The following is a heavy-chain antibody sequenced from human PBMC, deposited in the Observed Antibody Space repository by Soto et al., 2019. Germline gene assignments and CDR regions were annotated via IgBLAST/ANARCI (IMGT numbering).Heavy chain of an antibody. J-gene: IGHJ4*02. CDR1: DYC. CDR2: ISSSGSTI. CDR3: ARESMGYSRSWFQLFDF. V-gene: IGHV3-11*01. D-gene: IGHD6-13*01. Sequence: DYCRIRIIQTQGKGLEWVSYISSSGSTIYYADSVKGRFTISRDNAKNSLYLQMNSLRAEDTAVYYCARESMGYSRSWFQLFDFWGQGTLVTVSP.